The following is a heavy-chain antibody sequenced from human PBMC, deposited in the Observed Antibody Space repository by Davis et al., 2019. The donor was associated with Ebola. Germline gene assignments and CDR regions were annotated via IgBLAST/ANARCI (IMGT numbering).Heavy chain of an antibody. CDR2: IYYSGTT. D-gene: IGHD6-19*01. J-gene: IGHJ4*02. Sequence: SETLSLTCAVSGYSIRSSNWWGWIRQPPGKGLEWIGNIYYSGTTDYNPSLKSRVTMSVDTSKNQFSLKLSSVTAVDTAVYYCARTSDWYSPFLDYWGQGTLVTVSS. CDR3: ARTSDWYSPFLDY. V-gene: IGHV4-28*01. CDR1: GYSIRSSNW.